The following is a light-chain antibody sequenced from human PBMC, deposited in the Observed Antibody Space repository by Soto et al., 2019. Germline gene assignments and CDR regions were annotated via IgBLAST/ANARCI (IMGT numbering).Light chain of an antibody. CDR2: SDN. CDR3: GTCDHRLSGYV. Sequence: QSVLTQPPSASETPGQRVTISCSGSSSNIGSTAVNWYQQLPGTAPKLLIYSDNQRPSGVPDRFSGSKSGTSASLASSGLPSEDEADYCFGTCDHRLSGYVFGTGTQLTV. J-gene: IGLJ1*01. V-gene: IGLV1-44*01. CDR1: SSNIGSTA.